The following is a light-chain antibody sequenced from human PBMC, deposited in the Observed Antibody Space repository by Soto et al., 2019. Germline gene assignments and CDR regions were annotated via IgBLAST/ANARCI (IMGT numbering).Light chain of an antibody. Sequence: QSVLTQPPSASGTPGQSVTISCSGSRSNIGFNTVTWYQQFPGAAPKLLIQTNNQRPSGVPDRFSGSKSGTSASLAIRGLQYEDEAHYYCCHCGHSVSGVVFGRGTKVTVL. V-gene: IGLV1-44*01. CDR1: RSNIGFNT. J-gene: IGLJ2*01. CDR2: TNN. CDR3: CHCGHSVSGVV.